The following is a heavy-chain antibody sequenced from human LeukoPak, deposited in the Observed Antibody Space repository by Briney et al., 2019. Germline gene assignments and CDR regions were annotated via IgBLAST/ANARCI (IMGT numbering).Heavy chain of an antibody. V-gene: IGHV1-69*06. CDR3: ARDPYGDYVDY. CDR2: IIPIFGTA. D-gene: IGHD4-17*01. Sequence: SVKVSCKASGGTFNSYAISWVRQAPGQGLEWMGRIIPIFGTANYAQKFQGRVTITADKSTSTAYMELSSLRSEDTAVYYCARDPYGDYVDYWGQGTLVTVSS. CDR1: GGTFNSYA. J-gene: IGHJ4*02.